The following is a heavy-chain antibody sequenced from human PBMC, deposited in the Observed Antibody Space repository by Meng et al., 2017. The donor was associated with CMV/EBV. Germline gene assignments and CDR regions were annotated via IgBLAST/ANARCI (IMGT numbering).Heavy chain of an antibody. CDR3: AKEDGSGSYSIDY. Sequence: VGLVESGGGVVQPGGSLGFSCAGSGFTFSSYGMHWVRQAPGKGLEWVAFIRYDGSNKYYADSVKGRFTISRDNSKNTLYLQMNSLRAEDTAVYYCAKEDGSGSYSIDYWGQGTLVTVSS. CDR1: GFTFSSYG. J-gene: IGHJ4*02. CDR2: IRYDGSNK. V-gene: IGHV3-30*02. D-gene: IGHD3-10*01.